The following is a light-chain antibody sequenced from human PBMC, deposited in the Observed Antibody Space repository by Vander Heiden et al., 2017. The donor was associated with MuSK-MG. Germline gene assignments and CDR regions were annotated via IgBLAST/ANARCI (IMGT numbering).Light chain of an antibody. V-gene: IGLV2-23*02. J-gene: IGLJ2*01. CDR1: SRDVGSYNL. CDR3: CSYAGSTTFEV. Sequence: QSALTQPASVSGSLGPSLTISCTGTSRDVGSYNLVSWYQQHPGKAPKLMIYEVNKRPSGISNRFSGSKSGNTASLTISGLQAEDEADYYCCSYAGSTTFEVFGGGTELTVL. CDR2: EVN.